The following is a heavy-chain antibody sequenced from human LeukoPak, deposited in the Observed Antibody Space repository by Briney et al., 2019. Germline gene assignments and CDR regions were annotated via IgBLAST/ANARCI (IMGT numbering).Heavy chain of an antibody. Sequence: GRSLRLSCAASGFTFSSYGMHWVRQAPGKGLEWVAVIWYDGSNKYYADSVKGRFTISRDNSKNTLYLQMNSLRAEDTAVYYCVKDPTMVRGVKSYYYYYMDVWGKGTTVTVSS. J-gene: IGHJ6*03. CDR2: IWYDGSNK. CDR1: GFTFSSYG. CDR3: VKDPTMVRGVKSYYYYYMDV. D-gene: IGHD3-10*01. V-gene: IGHV3-33*06.